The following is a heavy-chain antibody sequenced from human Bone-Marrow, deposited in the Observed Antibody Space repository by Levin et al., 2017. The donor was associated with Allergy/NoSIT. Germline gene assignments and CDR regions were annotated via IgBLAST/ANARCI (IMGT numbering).Heavy chain of an antibody. CDR3: ARGGSGGYCSGGSCYGMDV. CDR2: IYTSGST. D-gene: IGHD2-15*01. CDR1: GGSISSSY. Sequence: SQTLSLTCTVSGGSISSSYWSWIRQPAGKGLEWIGRIYTSGSTNYNPSLKSRVTMSVDTSKNQFSLKLSSVTAADTAVYYCARGGSGGYCSGGSCYGMDVWGQGTTVTVSS. J-gene: IGHJ6*02. V-gene: IGHV4-4*07.